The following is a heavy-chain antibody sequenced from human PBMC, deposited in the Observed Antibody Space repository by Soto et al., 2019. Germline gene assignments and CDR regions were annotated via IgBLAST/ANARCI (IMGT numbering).Heavy chain of an antibody. D-gene: IGHD3-16*01. Sequence: ASVKVSCKVSGYTLTELSMHWVRQAPGKGLEWMGGFDPEDGETIYAQKFQGRVTMTEDTSTDTAYMELSSLRSEDTAVYYCATIQSVIKYRSPVWGYWFDPWGQGTLVTVSS. J-gene: IGHJ5*02. CDR3: ATIQSVIKYRSPVWGYWFDP. CDR2: FDPEDGET. CDR1: GYTLTELS. V-gene: IGHV1-24*01.